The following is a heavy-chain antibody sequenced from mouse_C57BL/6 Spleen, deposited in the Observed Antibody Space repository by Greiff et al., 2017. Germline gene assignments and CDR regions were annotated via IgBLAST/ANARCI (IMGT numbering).Heavy chain of an antibody. J-gene: IGHJ3*01. CDR1: GFTFSDYG. CDR2: ISSGSSTI. Sequence: EVQVVESGGGLVKPGGSLKLSCAASGFTFSDYGMHWVRQAPEKGLEWVAYISSGSSTIYYADTVKGRFTISRDNAKNTRFLQMTSLRSEDTAMYYCARGGNYVPFAYWGQGTLVTVSA. D-gene: IGHD2-1*01. CDR3: ARGGNYVPFAY. V-gene: IGHV5-17*01.